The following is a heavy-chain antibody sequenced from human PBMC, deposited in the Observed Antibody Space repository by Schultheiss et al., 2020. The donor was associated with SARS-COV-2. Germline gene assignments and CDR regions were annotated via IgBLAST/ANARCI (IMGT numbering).Heavy chain of an antibody. J-gene: IGHJ6*02. CDR3: ARHVDYGDYFYYYYYGMDV. V-gene: IGHV4-39*01. Sequence: SETLSLTCTVSGGSISSGGYYWSWIRQPPGKGLEWIGEINHSGSTNYNPSLKSRVTMSVDTSKNQFSLKLSSVTAADTAVYYCARHVDYGDYFYYYYYGMDVWGQGTTVTVSS. CDR1: GGSISSGGYY. D-gene: IGHD4-17*01. CDR2: INHSGST.